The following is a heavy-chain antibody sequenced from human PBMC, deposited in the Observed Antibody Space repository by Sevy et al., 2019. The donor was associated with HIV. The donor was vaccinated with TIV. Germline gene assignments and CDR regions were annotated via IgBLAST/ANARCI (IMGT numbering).Heavy chain of an antibody. D-gene: IGHD2-8*01. CDR2: FSFGCGKI. Sequence: GGSLRLSCAASGFAFYDYSMSWIRQAPGKGLGWVGNFSFGCGKINYADSVKGRFTISRDNSKNSFYLQMDNLRVEDTALYYCAREGCTRPHDYWGQGTRVTVSS. CDR3: AREGCTRPHDY. J-gene: IGHJ4*02. CDR1: GFAFYDYS. V-gene: IGHV3-23*01.